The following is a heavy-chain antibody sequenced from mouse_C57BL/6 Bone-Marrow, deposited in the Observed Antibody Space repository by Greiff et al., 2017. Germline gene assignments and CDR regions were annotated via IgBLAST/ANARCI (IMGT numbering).Heavy chain of an antibody. CDR3: TTDYSILWFAY. CDR2: INPGSGGT. J-gene: IGHJ3*01. CDR1: GYAFTNYL. Sequence: QVQLQQSGAELVRPGTSVKVSCKASGYAFTNYLIEWVKQRPGQGLEWIGVINPGSGGTNYNEKFKGKATLTADTSSNTAYLQLSSLTSEDTAVYYCTTDYSILWFAYWGQGTLVTVSA. V-gene: IGHV1-54*02. D-gene: IGHD2-5*01.